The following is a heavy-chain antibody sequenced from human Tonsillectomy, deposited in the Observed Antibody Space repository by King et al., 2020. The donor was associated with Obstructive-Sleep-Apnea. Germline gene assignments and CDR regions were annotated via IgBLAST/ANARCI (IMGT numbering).Heavy chain of an antibody. CDR1: GFTFNSYG. Sequence: VQLVESGGGVVQPGRSLRLSCAASGFTFNSYGMHWVRQAPGKGLEWVAIISYDGSNKYYADSVKGRFTISRDNSGNTLYLQMNSLRAEDTAVYYCAKDASAVIVGSTCYFDYWGQGTLVTVSS. V-gene: IGHV3-30*18. CDR2: ISYDGSNK. CDR3: AKDASAVIVGSTCYFDY. J-gene: IGHJ4*02. D-gene: IGHD1-26*01.